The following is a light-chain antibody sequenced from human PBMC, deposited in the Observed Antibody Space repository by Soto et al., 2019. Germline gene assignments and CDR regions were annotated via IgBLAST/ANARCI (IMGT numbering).Light chain of an antibody. V-gene: IGKV3-15*01. CDR1: QSVASN. CDR3: QQYHNSPPQYT. CDR2: GAS. J-gene: IGKJ2*01. Sequence: EIVMTQSPASLSVSPGDGATLSCRASQSVASNVAWYQQKPGQGPRLLIHGASTRAAGVPARFSGSGSGTDFTLAISSLLSEDFAVYYCQQYHNSPPQYTFGQGKKLQIK.